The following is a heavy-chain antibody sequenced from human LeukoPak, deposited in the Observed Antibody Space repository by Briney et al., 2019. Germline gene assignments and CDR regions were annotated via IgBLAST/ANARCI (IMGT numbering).Heavy chain of an antibody. Sequence: GGSLRLSCATSGFTFSTYSMNWVRQAPGKGLEWISYISGTSGTIYSADSVKGRFTISRDNAKNSLYLQMNSLRAEDTAVYYCARATRGVGSNFDYWGQGTLVTVSS. CDR3: ARATRGVGSNFDY. CDR1: GFTFSTYS. CDR2: ISGTSGTI. D-gene: IGHD1-26*01. V-gene: IGHV3-48*01. J-gene: IGHJ4*02.